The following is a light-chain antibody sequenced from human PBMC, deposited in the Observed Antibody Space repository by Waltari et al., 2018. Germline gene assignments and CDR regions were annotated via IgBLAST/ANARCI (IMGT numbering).Light chain of an antibody. V-gene: IGLV2-23*02. CDR2: DVT. J-gene: IGLJ2*01. Sequence: QSALTQPASVSGSPGQSITISCTGTSSDVGVYNYVSWYQQPPGKAPKLMIYDVTKRPSGVSDRFSGSKSGNTASLTISGLQAEDEADYYCCSYAGSSTLVFGGGTKLTVL. CDR1: SSDVGVYNY. CDR3: CSYAGSSTLV.